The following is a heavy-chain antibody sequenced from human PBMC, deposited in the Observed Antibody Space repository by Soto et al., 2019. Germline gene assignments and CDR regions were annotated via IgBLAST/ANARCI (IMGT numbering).Heavy chain of an antibody. J-gene: IGHJ6*02. Sequence: SETLSLTCTVSGGSINSGGYYWTWIRQHPGRGLECIGYIYFSGDTYYNPSLKSRLSISLDTSKNQFSLSLTSVTAADTAIYYCARFPSGAHYFAMDVWGHGTAVTVSS. CDR2: IYFSGDT. V-gene: IGHV4-31*03. CDR3: ARFPSGAHYFAMDV. D-gene: IGHD1-26*01. CDR1: GGSINSGGYY.